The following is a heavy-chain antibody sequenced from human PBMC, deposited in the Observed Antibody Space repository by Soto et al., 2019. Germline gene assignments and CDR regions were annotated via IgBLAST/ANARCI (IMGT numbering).Heavy chain of an antibody. Sequence: GASVKVSGKASGYTFTSSYMHWVRQAPGQGLEWMGIINPSGGSTSYAQKFQGRVTMTRDTSTSTVYMELSSLRSEDTAVYYCARDQGELHFDYWGQGTLVTVSS. D-gene: IGHD1-26*01. CDR1: GYTFTSSY. CDR2: INPSGGST. J-gene: IGHJ4*02. CDR3: ARDQGELHFDY. V-gene: IGHV1-46*01.